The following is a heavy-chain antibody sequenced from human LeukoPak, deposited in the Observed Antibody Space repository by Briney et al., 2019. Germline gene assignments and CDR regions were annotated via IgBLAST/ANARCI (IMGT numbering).Heavy chain of an antibody. CDR1: GGSISSYY. J-gene: IGHJ4*02. CDR2: IYYSGST. D-gene: IGHD1-26*01. CDR3: ARVSVGALDY. Sequence: PSETLSLTCTVSGGSISSYYWSWIRQPPGKGLEWIGYIYYSGSTNYKPSLKSRVTISVDTSKNQFSLKLSSVTAADTAVYYCARVSVGALDYWGQGTLVTVSS. V-gene: IGHV4-59*08.